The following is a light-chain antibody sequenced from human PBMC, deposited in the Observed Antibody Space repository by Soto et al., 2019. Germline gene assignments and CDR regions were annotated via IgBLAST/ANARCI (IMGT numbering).Light chain of an antibody. V-gene: IGLV2-14*01. Sequence: QSVLTQPASVSGSPGQSITISCTGTSSDVGGYNYVSWYQQHPGKAPKLMIYDVSNRPSGVSNRFSGYKSGNTASLTISGLPAEDEDDYYCSSYTSSSTLVFGGGTKLTVL. CDR1: SSDVGGYNY. CDR3: SSYTSSSTLV. CDR2: DVS. J-gene: IGLJ2*01.